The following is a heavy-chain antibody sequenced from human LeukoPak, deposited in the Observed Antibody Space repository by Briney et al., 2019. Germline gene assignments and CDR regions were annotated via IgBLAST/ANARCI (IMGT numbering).Heavy chain of an antibody. V-gene: IGHV1-69*01. CDR3: ARGSGYQLLFDWFDP. D-gene: IGHD2-2*01. CDR2: IIPIFGTA. CDR1: GGTFSSYA. Sequence: ASVKVSCKASGGTFSSYAISWVRQAPGQGLEWMGGIIPIFGTANYAQKFQGRVTITADESTITAYMELSSLRSEDTAVYYCARGSGYQLLFDWFDPWGQGTLVTVSS. J-gene: IGHJ5*02.